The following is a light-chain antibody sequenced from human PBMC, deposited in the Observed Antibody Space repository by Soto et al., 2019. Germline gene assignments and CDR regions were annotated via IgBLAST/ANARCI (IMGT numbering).Light chain of an antibody. Sequence: QSALTQPPSASGSLGQSVTISCTGTSSDVGNYDTVSWYQHHPGKAPQAVIYEVNKRPSGVPDRFSGSKSGNTASLTVSGLQAEDEADYYCSSYAGSNNYVFGTGTKLTVL. J-gene: IGLJ1*01. CDR1: SSDVGNYDT. CDR3: SSYAGSNNYV. V-gene: IGLV2-8*01. CDR2: EVN.